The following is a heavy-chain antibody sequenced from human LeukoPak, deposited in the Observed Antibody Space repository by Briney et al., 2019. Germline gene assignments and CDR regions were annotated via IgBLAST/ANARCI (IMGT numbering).Heavy chain of an antibody. CDR2: ISGSGGST. CDR3: AKPNIVVVVAAFDY. D-gene: IGHD2-15*01. V-gene: IGHV3-23*01. Sequence: PGGSLRLSCAPSGFTFSSYAMSWVRQAPGKGLQWVSAISGSGGSTYYADSVKGRFTISGDNSKNTLYLQMSSLRAEDTAVYYCAKPNIVVVVAAFDYWGQGTLVTVSS. CDR1: GFTFSSYA. J-gene: IGHJ4*02.